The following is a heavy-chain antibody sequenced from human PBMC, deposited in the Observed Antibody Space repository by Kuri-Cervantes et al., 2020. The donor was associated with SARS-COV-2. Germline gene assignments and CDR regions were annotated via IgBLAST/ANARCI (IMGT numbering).Heavy chain of an antibody. CDR3: AISPSSSSLWFDP. CDR1: GYSFTSYW. CDR2: IYPGDSDT. V-gene: IGHV5-51*01. J-gene: IGHJ5*02. D-gene: IGHD6-6*01. Sequence: GGSLRLSCKGSGYSFTSYWIGWVRQMPGKGLEWMGIIYPGDSDTRYSPSFQGQVTISADKSISTAYLQWRGLEASDTAMYYCAISPSSSSLWFDPWGQGTLVTVSS.